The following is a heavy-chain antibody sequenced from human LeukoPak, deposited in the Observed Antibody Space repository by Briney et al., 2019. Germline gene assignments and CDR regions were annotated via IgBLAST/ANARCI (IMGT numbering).Heavy chain of an antibody. D-gene: IGHD3-22*01. CDR3: ARQYSYDSSGYYPWDY. J-gene: IGHJ4*02. CDR2: IYSGGST. Sequence: GGSLRLSCAASGFTVSTNYMNWVRQAPGKGLEWVSVIYSGGSTYYADSVKGRFTISRDNAKNTLYLQMNSLRAEDTAMYYCARQYSYDSSGYYPWDYWGQGTLVTVSS. CDR1: GFTVSTNY. V-gene: IGHV3-66*04.